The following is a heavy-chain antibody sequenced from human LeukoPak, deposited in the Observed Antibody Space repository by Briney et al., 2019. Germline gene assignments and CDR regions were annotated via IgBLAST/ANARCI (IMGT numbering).Heavy chain of an antibody. CDR2: IIPIFGTP. Sequence: VASVKVSCKASGGTFRTHAISWVRQAPGQGLEWMGGIIPIFGTPTYAQRFQGRVTITTDDSTSTAYMELGSLRSHDTAVFYCASANSGSPAFSYMDVWGKGNTVTVSS. V-gene: IGHV1-69*05. J-gene: IGHJ6*03. CDR1: GGTFRTHA. D-gene: IGHD3-10*01. CDR3: ASANSGSPAFSYMDV.